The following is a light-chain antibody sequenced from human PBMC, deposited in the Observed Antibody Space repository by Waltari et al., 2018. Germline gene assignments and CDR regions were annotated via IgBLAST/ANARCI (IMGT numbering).Light chain of an antibody. CDR2: DVS. CDR3: LQYTNWPGT. Sequence: SSSASRDVGNYLVWYQQQPGQAPRRLIYDVSNRATGIPDRFSGSGSGTDFSLKISRVEAEDAAVYYCLQYTNWPGTFGQGTKVEI. V-gene: IGKV3D-11*01. CDR1: RDVGNY. J-gene: IGKJ1*01.